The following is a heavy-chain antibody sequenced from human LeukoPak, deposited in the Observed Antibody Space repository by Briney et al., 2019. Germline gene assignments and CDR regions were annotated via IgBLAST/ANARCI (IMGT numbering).Heavy chain of an antibody. CDR3: ARDVGTPYGGTDY. CDR1: GFTFSSYS. J-gene: IGHJ4*02. Sequence: PGGSLRLSCAASGFTFSSYSMNWVRQAPGKGLEWVSSISSSSSYMYYADSVKGRFTISRDNAKNSLYLQMNSLRAEDTAVYYCARDVGTPYGGTDYWGQGTLVTVSS. V-gene: IGHV3-21*01. D-gene: IGHD4-23*01. CDR2: ISSSSSYM.